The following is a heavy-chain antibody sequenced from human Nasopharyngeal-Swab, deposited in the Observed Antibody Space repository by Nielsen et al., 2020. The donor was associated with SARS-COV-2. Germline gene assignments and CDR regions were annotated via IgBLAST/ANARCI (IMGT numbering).Heavy chain of an antibody. CDR3: AGKWFRELSPYYYYGMDV. CDR1: GYTFTSYG. Sequence: ASVKVSCKASGYTFTSYGISWVRQAPGQGLEWMGWISAYNGNTNYAQKLQGRVTMTTDTSTSTAYMELRSLRSEDTAVYYCAGKWFRELSPYYYYGMDVWGQGTTVTVSS. D-gene: IGHD3-10*01. CDR2: ISAYNGNT. J-gene: IGHJ6*02. V-gene: IGHV1-18*01.